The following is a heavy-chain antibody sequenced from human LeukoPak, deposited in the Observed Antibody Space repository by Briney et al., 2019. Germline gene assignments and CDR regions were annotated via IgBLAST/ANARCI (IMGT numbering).Heavy chain of an antibody. CDR1: GDSVSSNSAT. CDR3: ARDLGKSLPAVMAWAY. V-gene: IGHV6-1*01. Sequence: SQTLSLTCAISGDSVSSNSATWNWIRQPPSRGLEWVGRTYYRSKWSNDYALSVKSRVTINPDTSKNQFSLQLNSVTPEDTAVYYCARDLGKSLPAVMAWAYWGQGTLVTVSS. D-gene: IGHD2-8*01. CDR2: TYYRSKWSN. J-gene: IGHJ4*02.